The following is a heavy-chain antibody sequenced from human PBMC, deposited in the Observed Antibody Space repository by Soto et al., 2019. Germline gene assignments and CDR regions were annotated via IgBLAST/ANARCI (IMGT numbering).Heavy chain of an antibody. CDR1: GGSISSYY. J-gene: IGHJ5*02. CDR3: ARALGYCTNGVCYMYWFDP. V-gene: IGHV4-59*01. Sequence: TSETLSLTCTVSGGSISSYYWSWIRQPPGKGLEWIGYIYYSGSTNYNPSLKSRVTISVDTSKNQFSLKLSSVTAADTAVYYCARALGYCTNGVCYMYWFDPWGQGTLVTSPQ. CDR2: IYYSGST. D-gene: IGHD2-8*01.